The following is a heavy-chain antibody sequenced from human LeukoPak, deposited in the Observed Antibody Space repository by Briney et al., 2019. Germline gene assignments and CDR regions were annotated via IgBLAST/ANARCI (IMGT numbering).Heavy chain of an antibody. J-gene: IGHJ4*02. V-gene: IGHV3-23*01. CDR1: GFTFSSYA. Sequence: GGSLRLSCAASGFTFSSYALSWVRQAPGKGLEWVSVISGGGGNTYYADSVKGLFTISRDNSKNTLYLQMSSLRAEDTAVYYCAKDSRSSSSRGAFGSRGQGTLVTVSS. CDR2: ISGGGGNT. CDR3: AKDSRSSSSRGAFGS. D-gene: IGHD6-13*01.